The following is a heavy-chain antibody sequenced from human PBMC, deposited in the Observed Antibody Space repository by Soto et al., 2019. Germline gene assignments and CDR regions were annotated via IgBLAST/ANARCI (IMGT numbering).Heavy chain of an antibody. Sequence: QPGGSLRLSCAVSGFTFGSYWMSWVRLIPGKGLEWVAYIKPDGSATYYVDSVKGRFTISRDNAKNSLYLQMNSLRVEDTSVYYCARAGYCGPGCYYYFDYWGQGTLVTVSS. V-gene: IGHV3-7*01. D-gene: IGHD2-21*02. CDR1: GFTFGSYW. CDR3: ARAGYCGPGCYYYFDY. J-gene: IGHJ4*02. CDR2: IKPDGSAT.